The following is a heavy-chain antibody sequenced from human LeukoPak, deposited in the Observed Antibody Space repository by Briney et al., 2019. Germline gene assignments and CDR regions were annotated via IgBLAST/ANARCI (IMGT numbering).Heavy chain of an antibody. D-gene: IGHD1-26*01. CDR1: GFTFSSYW. Sequence: PGGALRLSCAASGFTFSSYWMSSVRQAPGKGLEWVAHIKQDGSEKYYVDSVKGRFTISRDNAKNSLYLQMNSLRAEDTAVYYCAREVPEVLWEVPGCPDYWGQGTLVTVSS. V-gene: IGHV3-7*01. CDR3: AREVPEVLWEVPGCPDY. J-gene: IGHJ4*02. CDR2: IKQDGSEK.